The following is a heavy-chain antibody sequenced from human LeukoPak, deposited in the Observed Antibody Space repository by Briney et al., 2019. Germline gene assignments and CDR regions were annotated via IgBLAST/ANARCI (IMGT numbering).Heavy chain of an antibody. CDR2: INHSGST. CDR3: ARRRRGGAALWVYWFDP. Sequence: PSETLSLTCAVYGGSFSGYYWSWIRQPPGKGLEWIGEINHSGSTNYNPSLKSRVTISVDTSKNQFSLKLSSVTAADTAVYYCARRRRGGAALWVYWFDPWGQGTLVTVSS. J-gene: IGHJ5*02. V-gene: IGHV4-34*01. CDR1: GGSFSGYY. D-gene: IGHD2-21*01.